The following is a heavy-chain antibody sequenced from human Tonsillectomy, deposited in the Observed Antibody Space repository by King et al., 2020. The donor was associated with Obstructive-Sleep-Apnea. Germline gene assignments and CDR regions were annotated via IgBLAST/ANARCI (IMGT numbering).Heavy chain of an antibody. D-gene: IGHD1-26*01. Sequence: VQLVESGGGLVKPGGSLRLSCVAPGFTFSSVWMSWVRQTPGKGLEWVGRVKSKTEGGTTDYAAPVKGRFTISRDDSKNTLYLQMISLRAEDTAVYYCTTLRWPTTSWGQGTLVTVSS. CDR3: TTLRWPTTS. V-gene: IGHV3-15*01. CDR2: VKSKTEGGTT. J-gene: IGHJ4*02. CDR1: GFTFSSVW.